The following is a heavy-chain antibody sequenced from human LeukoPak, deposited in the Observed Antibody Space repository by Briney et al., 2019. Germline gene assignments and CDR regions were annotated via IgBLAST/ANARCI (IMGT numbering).Heavy chain of an antibody. J-gene: IGHJ3*02. Sequence: ASVKVSCKASGYTFTGYYMHWVRQARGQGLEWMGWINPNSGGTNYAQKFQGRVTMTRDTSISTAYMDLSRLGSDDTALYYCARGGPMYYYDTTGYMRAFDIWGQGTMVTVSS. CDR3: ARGGPMYYYDTTGYMRAFDI. CDR1: GYTFTGYY. V-gene: IGHV1-2*02. CDR2: INPNSGGT. D-gene: IGHD3-22*01.